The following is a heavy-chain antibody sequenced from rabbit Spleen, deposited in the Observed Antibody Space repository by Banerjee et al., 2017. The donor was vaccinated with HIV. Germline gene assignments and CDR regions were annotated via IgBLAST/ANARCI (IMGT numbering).Heavy chain of an antibody. D-gene: IGHD8-1*01. CDR3: ARGMGGGSAGYYAGMDL. CDR1: GIDFSSYYY. J-gene: IGHJ6*01. CDR2: IYTSSGST. V-gene: IGHV1S40*01. Sequence: QQLEESGGDLVKPGASLTLTCKASGIDFSSYYYMCWVRQAPGKGLELIACIYTSSGSTYYASWAKGRFTISKTSSTTVDLKMTSLTAADTATYFCARGMGGGSAGYYAGMDLWGPGTLVTVS.